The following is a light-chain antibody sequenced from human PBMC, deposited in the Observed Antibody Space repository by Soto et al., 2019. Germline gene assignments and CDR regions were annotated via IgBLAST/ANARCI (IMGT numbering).Light chain of an antibody. Sequence: QSALTQPPSVSGSPGQSVTISCTGTSSDVGSYNRVSWYQQPPGTAPKLMIYEVSNRPSGVPDRFSGSKSGNTASLTISGLQAEDEADYYCSSYTSSSLRVFGTGTKVT. CDR2: EVS. CDR3: SSYTSSSLRV. J-gene: IGLJ1*01. CDR1: SSDVGSYNR. V-gene: IGLV2-18*02.